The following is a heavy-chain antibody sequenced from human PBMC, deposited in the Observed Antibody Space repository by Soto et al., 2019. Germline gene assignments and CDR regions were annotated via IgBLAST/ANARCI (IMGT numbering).Heavy chain of an antibody. J-gene: IGHJ5*02. CDR2: IYPPDSDT. CDR3: ARLGSVGVTPNNWFDP. D-gene: IGHD3-10*01. V-gene: IGHV5-51*01. Sequence: LVESLKISCRASGYTFTEYYIAWVRPMPGKGLEWVGIIYPPDSDTRYGPSFQGRVTISLDKSTNTAYLQWTSLTTSDSATYYCARLGSVGVTPNNWFDPWGPGTQVTVSS. CDR1: GYTFTEYY.